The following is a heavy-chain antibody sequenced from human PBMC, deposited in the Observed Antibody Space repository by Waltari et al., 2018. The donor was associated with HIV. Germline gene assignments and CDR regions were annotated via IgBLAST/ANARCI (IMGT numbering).Heavy chain of an antibody. J-gene: IGHJ6*02. CDR2: IYHSGRS. D-gene: IGHD2-21*01. V-gene: IGHV4-38-2*02. CDR3: GRDGVEGWDIVVPPPIGSRGMDV. Sequence: QVQLQESGPGLVKPSETLSLTCDVSGYSINTGHYWGWIRQPPGRGLEWIGSIYHSGRSYYNPSLKSRVTISVDTSKNQFSLKLTSVTAADTAGDYGGRDGVEGWDIVVPPPIGSRGMDVWGQGTTVTVSS. CDR1: GYSINTGHY.